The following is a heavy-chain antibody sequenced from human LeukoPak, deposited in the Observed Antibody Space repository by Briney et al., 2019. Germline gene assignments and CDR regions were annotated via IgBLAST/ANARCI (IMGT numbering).Heavy chain of an antibody. CDR1: GFTFSSYW. V-gene: IGHV3-7*01. J-gene: IGHJ4*02. CDR3: ARVSPHHYFDY. CDR2: IKQDGSEK. Sequence: GGSLRLFCAASGFTFSSYWMSWVRQAPGKGLEWVANIKQDGSEKYYVDSVKGRFTISRDNAKNSLYLQMNSLRAEDTAVYYCARVSPHHYFDYWGQGTLVTVSS.